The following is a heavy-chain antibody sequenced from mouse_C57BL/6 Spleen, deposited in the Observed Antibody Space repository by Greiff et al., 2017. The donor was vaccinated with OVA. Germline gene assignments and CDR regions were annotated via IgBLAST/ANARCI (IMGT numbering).Heavy chain of an antibody. D-gene: IGHD2-4*01. CDR1: GYTFTDYN. J-gene: IGHJ2*01. Sequence: VQLQQSGPELVKPGALVKMSCKASGYTFTDYNMHWVKQSHGKSLEWIGYINPNNGGTSYNQKFKGKATLTVNKSSSTAYMELRSLTSEDSAVYYCASAYDFFDYWGQGTTLTVSS. CDR3: ASAYDFFDY. V-gene: IGHV1-22*01. CDR2: INPNNGGT.